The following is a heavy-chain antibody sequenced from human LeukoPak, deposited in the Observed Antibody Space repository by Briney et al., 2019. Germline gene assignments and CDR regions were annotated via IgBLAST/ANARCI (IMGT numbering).Heavy chain of an antibody. Sequence: GGSLRLSCAASGFTFSSYAMHWVRQAPGKGLEWVAVISYDGSNKYYADSVKGRFTISRDNSKNTLYLQMNSLRAEDTALYYCAKGTLNDLSEWFDPWGQGTLVIVSS. CDR1: GFTFSSYA. V-gene: IGHV3-30-3*01. D-gene: IGHD1-1*01. CDR2: ISYDGSNK. CDR3: AKGTLNDLSEWFDP. J-gene: IGHJ5*02.